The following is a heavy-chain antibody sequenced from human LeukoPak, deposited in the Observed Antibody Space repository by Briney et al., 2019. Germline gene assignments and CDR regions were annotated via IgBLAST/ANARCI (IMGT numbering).Heavy chain of an antibody. CDR1: GGSISSYY. D-gene: IGHD5-12*01. J-gene: IGHJ5*02. CDR3: ARDRGYRSNWFDP. CDR2: IYYSGST. V-gene: IGHV4-59*01. Sequence: PSETLSLTCTVSGGSISSYYWSWIRQPPGKGLEWIGYIYYSGSTNYNPSLKSRVTISVDTSKNQFSLKLSSVTAADTAVYYCARDRGYRSNWFDPRGQGTLVTVSS.